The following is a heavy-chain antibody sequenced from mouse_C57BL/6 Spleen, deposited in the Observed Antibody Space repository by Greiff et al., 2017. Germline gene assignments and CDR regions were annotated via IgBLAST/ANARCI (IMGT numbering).Heavy chain of an antibody. V-gene: IGHV5-4*03. D-gene: IGHD1-1*01. Sequence: EVMLVESGGGLVKPGGSLKLSCAASGFTFSSYAMSWVRQTPEKRLEWVATISDGGSYTYYPDNVKGRFTISRDNAKNNLYLQMSHLKSEDTAMYYCATYYYGSSPFAYWGQGTLVTVSA. J-gene: IGHJ3*01. CDR3: ATYYYGSSPFAY. CDR2: ISDGGSYT. CDR1: GFTFSSYA.